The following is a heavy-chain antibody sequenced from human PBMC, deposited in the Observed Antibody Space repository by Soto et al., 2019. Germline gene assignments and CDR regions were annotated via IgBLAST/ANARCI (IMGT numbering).Heavy chain of an antibody. CDR1: GGCIISGDYY. Sequence: SETLSLTCTVSGGCIISGDYYWSWIRQSPGKGLEWIGYMYSSGTTYYNPSLKSRVTISIDASKNQFYLRLSSVTAADTAVYYCARGSGITGTTKDWFDPWGQGTLVTVSS. D-gene: IGHD1-7*01. CDR3: ARGSGITGTTKDWFDP. CDR2: MYSSGTT. J-gene: IGHJ5*02. V-gene: IGHV4-30-4*01.